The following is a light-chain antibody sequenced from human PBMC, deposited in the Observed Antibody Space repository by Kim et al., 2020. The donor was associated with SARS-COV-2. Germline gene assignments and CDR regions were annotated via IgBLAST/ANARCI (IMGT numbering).Light chain of an antibody. Sequence: LGPTVRNTCRGNSLRSYYASWYQQKPGQAPVLVIYGKNNRPSGIPDRFSGSSSGNTASLTITGAQAEDEADYYCNSRDSSGNHLVVFGGGTQLTVL. J-gene: IGLJ2*01. CDR2: GKN. CDR3: NSRDSSGNHLVV. CDR1: SLRSYY. V-gene: IGLV3-19*01.